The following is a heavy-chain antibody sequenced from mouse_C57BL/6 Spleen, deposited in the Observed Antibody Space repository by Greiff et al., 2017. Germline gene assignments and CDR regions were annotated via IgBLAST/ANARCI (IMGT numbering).Heavy chain of an antibody. Sequence: QVQLKESGAELVRPGASVTLSCKASGYTFTDYEMHWVKQTPVHGLEWIGAIDPETGGTAYNQKFKGKAILTADKSSSTAYMELRSLTSEDSAVYYCTRGNIDGNYEDYAMDYWGQGTSVTVSS. CDR2: IDPETGGT. V-gene: IGHV1-15*01. D-gene: IGHD2-1*01. J-gene: IGHJ4*01. CDR3: TRGNIDGNYEDYAMDY. CDR1: GYTFTDYE.